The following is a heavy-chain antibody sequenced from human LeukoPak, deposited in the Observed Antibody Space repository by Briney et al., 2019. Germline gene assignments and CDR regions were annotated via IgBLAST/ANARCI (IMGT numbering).Heavy chain of an antibody. Sequence: SETLSLTCAVYGASFSDFYWTWIRQPPGKGLEWIGEITHSGGSNYNPSLKSRVTVSLDTSKKQLSLKLISVTAADTAVYYCATSRVGPQNSGYLGHWGQGTLVTVSS. J-gene: IGHJ4*02. CDR2: ITHSGGS. CDR1: GASFSDFY. V-gene: IGHV4-34*01. CDR3: ATSRVGPQNSGYLGH. D-gene: IGHD3-22*01.